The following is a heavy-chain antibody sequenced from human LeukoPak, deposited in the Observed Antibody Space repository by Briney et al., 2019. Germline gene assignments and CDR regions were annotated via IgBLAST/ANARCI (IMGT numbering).Heavy chain of an antibody. CDR2: INHSGST. Sequence: SETLSLTCAVYGGSFSGYYWSWIRQPPGKGLEWIGEINHSGSTNYNPSLKSRVTISVDTSKNQFSLKLSSVTAADTAVYYCARDDYGDYGAFDIWGQGTMVTVSS. J-gene: IGHJ3*02. CDR1: GGSFSGYY. D-gene: IGHD4-17*01. CDR3: ARDDYGDYGAFDI. V-gene: IGHV4-34*01.